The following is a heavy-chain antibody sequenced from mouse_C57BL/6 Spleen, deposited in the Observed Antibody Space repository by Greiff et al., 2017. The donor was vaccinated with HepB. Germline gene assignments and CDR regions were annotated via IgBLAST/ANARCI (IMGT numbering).Heavy chain of an antibody. CDR3: TRRSLDSSGYPY. J-gene: IGHJ3*01. CDR2: IDPETGGT. CDR1: GYTFTDYE. V-gene: IGHV1-15*01. D-gene: IGHD3-2*02. Sequence: QVQLQQSGAELVRPGASVTLSCKASGYTFTDYEMHWVKQTPVHGLEWIGAIDPETGGTAYNQKFKGKAILTADKSSSTAYMELRSLTSEDSAVYYCTRRSLDSSGYPYWGQGTLVTVSA.